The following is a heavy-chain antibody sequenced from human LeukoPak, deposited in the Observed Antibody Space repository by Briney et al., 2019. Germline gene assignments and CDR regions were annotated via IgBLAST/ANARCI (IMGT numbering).Heavy chain of an antibody. CDR1: GFTFSSYS. J-gene: IGHJ4*02. Sequence: QPGGSLRLSCAASGFTFSSYSMNWVRQAPGKGLEWVSYISSTGSVIYYADSARGRFTISRDSAKNSLYLQMNSLRAEDTAVYYCARELSLSHWGQGTLVTVSS. CDR3: ARELSLSH. V-gene: IGHV3-48*01. CDR2: ISSTGSVI. D-gene: IGHD2/OR15-2a*01.